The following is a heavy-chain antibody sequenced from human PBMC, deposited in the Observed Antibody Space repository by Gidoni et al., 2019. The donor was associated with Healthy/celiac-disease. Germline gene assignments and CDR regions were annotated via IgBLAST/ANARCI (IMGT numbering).Heavy chain of an antibody. J-gene: IGHJ4*02. D-gene: IGHD3-3*01. CDR1: GFTFVSYA. CDR2: MSGSGGST. CDR3: ANARDFWSGYYYYFDY. V-gene: IGHV3-23*01. Sequence: EVKLLESGGGLVQPGGSLRLSCAASGFTFVSYAMSGVRQAPGKGLEWVSAMSGSGGSTYYADSVKGRFTISRDNSKNTVYLQMKSLRAEDTAVYYCANARDFWSGYYYYFDYWGQGTLVTVSS.